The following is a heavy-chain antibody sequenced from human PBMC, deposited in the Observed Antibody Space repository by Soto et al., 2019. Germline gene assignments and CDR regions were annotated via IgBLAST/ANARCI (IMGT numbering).Heavy chain of an antibody. Sequence: EVQLVESGGGLVRPGGSLRLSCAASGFTFSSSWMSWVRQAPGKGLEWVANIKQDGSEKYYVDSVKGRFTISRDNAKNSLYLQMNSLRAEDTAVYYCARDLASTTIPNYWGQGTLVTVSS. CDR3: ARDLASTTIPNY. D-gene: IGHD4-17*01. CDR1: GFTFSSSW. CDR2: IKQDGSEK. J-gene: IGHJ4*02. V-gene: IGHV3-7*04.